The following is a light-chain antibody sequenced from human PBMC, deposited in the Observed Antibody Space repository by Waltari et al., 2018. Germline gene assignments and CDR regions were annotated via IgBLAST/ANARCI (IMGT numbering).Light chain of an antibody. CDR2: QAS. CDR1: QNINRW. Sequence: DIQMTQSPSTLSASVGDRITITCRASQNINRWLVWFQQKPGKSPKLLIYQASSLESGVPSRFSGSGSGTEFTLTISSLQRDDFATYYCQQYHDSPWTFGQGTKVEIK. V-gene: IGKV1-5*03. CDR3: QQYHDSPWT. J-gene: IGKJ1*01.